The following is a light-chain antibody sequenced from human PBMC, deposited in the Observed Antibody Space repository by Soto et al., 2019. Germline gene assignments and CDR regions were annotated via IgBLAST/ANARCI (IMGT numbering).Light chain of an antibody. CDR3: TSWTTSTTMI. V-gene: IGLV2-14*03. Sequence: QSALTQPGSVSGSPGQSITISCTGTRSDIGAYNFVYWYQQHTGKAPKLMLYDVNIRPSGVSNRFSGSKSGNTASLTISGLKAEDEADYYCTSWTTSTTMIFGGGTKVTVL. CDR1: RSDIGAYNF. CDR2: DVN. J-gene: IGLJ2*01.